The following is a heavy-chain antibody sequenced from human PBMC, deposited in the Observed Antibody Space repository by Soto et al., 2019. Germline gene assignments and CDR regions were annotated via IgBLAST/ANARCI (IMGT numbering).Heavy chain of an antibody. J-gene: IGHJ6*02. CDR3: ARLEKWYYNYYGLDV. Sequence: GESLKISCQGSGYSFTTYWISWVRQMPGKGLEWMGKIDPGDSSTNYSPSFRGHITIPVDRSINTAHLQFSSLKAADTAVYYCARLEKWYYNYYGLDVWGQGTMVTVSS. V-gene: IGHV5-10-1*01. CDR1: GYSFTTYW. D-gene: IGHD1-26*01. CDR2: IDPGDSST.